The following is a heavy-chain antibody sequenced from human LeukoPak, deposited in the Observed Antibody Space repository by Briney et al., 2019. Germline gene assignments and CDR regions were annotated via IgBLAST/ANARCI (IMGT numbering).Heavy chain of an antibody. D-gene: IGHD1-7*01. V-gene: IGHV3-23*01. CDR2: ISSSGSTT. Sequence: QAGGSLRLSCAASGFTFSSYATSWVRQAPGKGLEWLSAISSSGSTTYYADSVKGRFTISRDNSKNTLYLQMNSLKAEDTAVYYCVEKKNFYFDYWGQGTLVTVSS. CDR1: GFTFSSYA. CDR3: VEKKNFYFDY. J-gene: IGHJ4*02.